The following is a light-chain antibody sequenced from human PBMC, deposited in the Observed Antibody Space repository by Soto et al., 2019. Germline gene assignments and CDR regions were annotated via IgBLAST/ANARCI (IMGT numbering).Light chain of an antibody. CDR2: GAS. CDR3: QQYYHCPRT. CDR1: QSVHRN. V-gene: IGKV3D-15*01. Sequence: EIVLTQSPATLSVSPGGRATLSCRASQSVHRNLACYQQKPGQAPRLLIYGASSRATGIPDRFSGSGSGTDFIHTITSLQSEDSGVFYCQQYYHCPRTFGQGTKVDIK. J-gene: IGKJ1*01.